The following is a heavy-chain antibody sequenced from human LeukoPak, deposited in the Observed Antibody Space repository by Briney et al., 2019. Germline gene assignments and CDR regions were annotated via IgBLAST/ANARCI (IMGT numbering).Heavy chain of an antibody. V-gene: IGHV4-61*02. D-gene: IGHD1-26*01. CDR1: GGSISSGSYY. CDR2: IYTSGST. J-gene: IGHJ6*03. Sequence: SQTLSLTCTVSGGSISSGSYYWSWIRQPAGKGLEWIGRIYTSGSTNYNPSLKSRVTISVDTSKNQFSLKLSSVTAADTAVYYCARDSKIKMTYGRYYYYYYMDVWGKGTTVTVSS. CDR3: ARDSKIKMTYGRYYYYYYMDV.